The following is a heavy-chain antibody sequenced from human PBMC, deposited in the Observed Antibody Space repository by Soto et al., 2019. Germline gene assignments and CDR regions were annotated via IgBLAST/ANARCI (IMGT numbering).Heavy chain of an antibody. V-gene: IGHV1-18*01. CDR1: NYTFNMYG. J-gene: IGHJ5*02. D-gene: IGHD3-22*01. CDR3: ARVVYYDSSGYYYP. CDR2: ISGYNGNT. Sequence: ASVKVFCKASNYTFNMYGISWVRQAPGQGLEWMGWISGYNGNTEYEQKFQGRVTMTTDTSTSTAYMELRSLRADDTAVYYCARVVYYDSSGYYYPWGQGTLVTVSS.